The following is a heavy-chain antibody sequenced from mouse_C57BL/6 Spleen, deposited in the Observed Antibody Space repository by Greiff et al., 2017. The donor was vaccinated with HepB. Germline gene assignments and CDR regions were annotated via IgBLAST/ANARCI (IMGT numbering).Heavy chain of an antibody. CDR1: GFTFSNYW. J-gene: IGHJ1*03. Sequence: EVQLVESGGGLVQPGGSMKLSCVASGFTFSNYWMNWVRQSPEKGLEWVAQIRLKSDNYATHYAESVKGRFTISRDDSKSSVYLQMNNLRAEDTGIYYCTTGYWYFDVWGTGTTVTVSS. D-gene: IGHD4-1*01. CDR3: TTGYWYFDV. CDR2: IRLKSDNYAT. V-gene: IGHV6-3*01.